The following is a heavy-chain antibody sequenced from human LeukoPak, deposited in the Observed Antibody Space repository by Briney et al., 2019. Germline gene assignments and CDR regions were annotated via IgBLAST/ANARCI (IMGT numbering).Heavy chain of an antibody. J-gene: IGHJ6*03. V-gene: IGHV1-3*03. Sequence: GASVKVSCKASGYTFTSYSMHWVRQAPGQRLEWMGWINAGNGNKKYSQEVQGRVTITRNTSISTAYMEVSSLRYEDTAVYYCARRAVDNSYYYYMDVWGKGTTVTVSS. D-gene: IGHD6-19*01. CDR3: ARRAVDNSYYYYMDV. CDR1: GYTFTSYS. CDR2: INAGNGNK.